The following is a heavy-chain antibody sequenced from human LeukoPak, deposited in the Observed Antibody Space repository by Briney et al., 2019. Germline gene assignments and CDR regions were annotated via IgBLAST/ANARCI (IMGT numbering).Heavy chain of an antibody. CDR1: GFNFSTYW. J-gene: IGHJ4*02. V-gene: IGHV3-7*01. D-gene: IGHD3-10*01. Sequence: GGSLRLSCAASGFNFSTYWMTWVRQVPGKGLEWVANIKEDGSEIYYVDAVKGRFSISRDNAKTSLYLQMNSLSVADTAVYYCVTDQTGRHPYFFDYWGRGTLVTVSS. CDR3: VTDQTGRHPYFFDY. CDR2: IKEDGSEI.